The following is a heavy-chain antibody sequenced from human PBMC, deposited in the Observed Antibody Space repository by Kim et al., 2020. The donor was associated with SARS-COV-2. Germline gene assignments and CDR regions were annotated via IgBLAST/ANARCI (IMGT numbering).Heavy chain of an antibody. V-gene: IGHV4-34*01. J-gene: IGHJ4*02. CDR1: GGSFSGYY. Sequence: SETLSLTCAVYGGSFSGYYWSWIRQPPGKGLEWIGEINHSGSTNYNPSLKSRVTISVDTSKTQFSLKLSSVTAADTAVYYCARGFMTTVTTSRPVLHFDYWGQGTLVTVSS. CDR3: ARGFMTTVTTSRPVLHFDY. D-gene: IGHD4-17*01. CDR2: INHSGST.